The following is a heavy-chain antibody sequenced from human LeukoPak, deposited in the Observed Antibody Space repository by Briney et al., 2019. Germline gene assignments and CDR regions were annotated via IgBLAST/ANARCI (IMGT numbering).Heavy chain of an antibody. CDR3: ARGEYDYVWGSYRPIDY. CDR1: GGTFSSYA. Sequence: ASVKVSCKASGGTFSSYAISWVRQAPGQGLEWTGRIIPILGIANYAQKFRGRVTITADKSTSTAYMELSSLRSEDTAVCYCARGEYDYVWGSYRPIDYWGQGTLVTVSS. CDR2: IIPILGIA. V-gene: IGHV1-69*04. D-gene: IGHD3-16*02. J-gene: IGHJ4*02.